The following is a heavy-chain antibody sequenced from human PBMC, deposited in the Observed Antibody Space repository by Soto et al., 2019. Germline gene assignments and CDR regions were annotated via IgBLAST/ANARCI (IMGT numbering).Heavy chain of an antibody. CDR1: GFTFSGYG. Sequence: EVQLLESGGGLVQPGGSLRPSGAASGFTFSGYGMVWVRQAPGKGLEGVSVVRGSGVSKYYADSLQGRFTISRDNSKNTVYLQMNSLRAEDTAIYYCAKERSLVVTAMDVWGQGTTVTVSS. V-gene: IGHV3-23*01. J-gene: IGHJ6*02. CDR2: VRGSGVSK. D-gene: IGHD2-21*02. CDR3: AKERSLVVTAMDV.